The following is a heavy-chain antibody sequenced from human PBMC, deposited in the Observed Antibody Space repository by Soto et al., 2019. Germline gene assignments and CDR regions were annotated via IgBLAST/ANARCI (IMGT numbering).Heavy chain of an antibody. D-gene: IGHD6-19*01. V-gene: IGHV3-23*01. CDR2: ISYGGGTT. CDR1: EFTFSNYA. CDR3: AKDRMPVSGTLFDF. Sequence: GGSLRLSCAASEFTFSNYAMSWVRQAPGKGLEWVSAISYGGGTTYYADSVKGRFTISRDNSKNTVYLQMNSLRGEDTAVYYCAKDRMPVSGTLFDFWGQGILVTVSS. J-gene: IGHJ4*02.